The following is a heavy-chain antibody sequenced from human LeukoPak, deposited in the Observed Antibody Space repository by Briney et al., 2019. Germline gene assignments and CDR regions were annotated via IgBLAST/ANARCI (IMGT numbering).Heavy chain of an antibody. CDR3: AREAAGIHNWFDP. CDR1: GFTFSSSG. CDR2: IYYSGST. J-gene: IGHJ5*02. D-gene: IGHD6-13*01. V-gene: IGHV4-59*01. Sequence: GSLRLSCAASGFTFSSSGMNWVRQAPGKGLEWIGYIYYSGSTNYNPSLKSRVTISVDTSKNQFSLKLSSVTAADTAVYYCAREAAGIHNWFDPWGQGTLVTVSS.